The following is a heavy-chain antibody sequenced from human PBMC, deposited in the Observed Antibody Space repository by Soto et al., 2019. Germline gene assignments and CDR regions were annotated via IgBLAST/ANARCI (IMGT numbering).Heavy chain of an antibody. CDR1: GGSMSSGGYS. J-gene: IGHJ6*02. Sequence: QLQLQESGSGLVKPSQTLSLTCAVSGGSMSSGGYSWSWIRQPPGKGLEWIGYIYQNGSPYYNPSLKSRFTTSVDRSKNQFSLKLSSVTAADTAVYYCARVPDVWGQGTTVTVSS. V-gene: IGHV4-30-2*01. CDR2: IYQNGSP. CDR3: ARVPDV.